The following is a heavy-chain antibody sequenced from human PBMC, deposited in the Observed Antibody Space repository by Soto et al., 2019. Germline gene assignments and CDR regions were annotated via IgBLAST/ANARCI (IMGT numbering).Heavy chain of an antibody. Sequence: QVQLVESGGGVVQPGRSLRLSCAASGFTFSSYGMHWVRQAPGKGLEWVAVISYDGSNKYYADSVKGRFTISRDNYKNTLYLQMNSLRAEDTAVYYCAKDRRGYSYGTYYYHYGMDVWGQGTTVTVSS. J-gene: IGHJ6*02. V-gene: IGHV3-30*18. CDR3: AKDRRGYSYGTYYYHYGMDV. CDR1: GFTFSSYG. D-gene: IGHD5-18*01. CDR2: ISYDGSNK.